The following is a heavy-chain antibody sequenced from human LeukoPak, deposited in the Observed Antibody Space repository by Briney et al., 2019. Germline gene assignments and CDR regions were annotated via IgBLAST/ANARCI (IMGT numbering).Heavy chain of an antibody. V-gene: IGHV3-48*04. CDR3: ARDFRSKYSSSSNFDY. D-gene: IGHD6-6*01. J-gene: IGHJ4*02. CDR2: ISASSSTI. CDR1: GFSFSAFA. Sequence: PGGSLRLSCAASGFSFSAFAMNWVRQAPGKGPEWVSYISASSSTIFYADSVRGRFTISRDNAKNSLYLQMNSLRAEDTAVYYCARDFRSKYSSSSNFDYWGQGTLVTVSS.